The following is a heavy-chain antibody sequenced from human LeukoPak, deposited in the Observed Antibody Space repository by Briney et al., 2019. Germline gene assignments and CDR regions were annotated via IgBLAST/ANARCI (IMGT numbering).Heavy chain of an antibody. CDR2: MNPNSGNT. J-gene: IGHJ4*02. CDR3: ARGSKQLVNY. D-gene: IGHD6-6*01. Sequence: ASVKVSCKASGGTFSSYAISWVRQATGQGLEWMGWMNPNSGNTGYAQKFQGRVTITRSTSISTAYMELSSLRSEDTAVYYCARGSKQLVNYWGQGTLVTVSS. V-gene: IGHV1-8*03. CDR1: GGTFSSYA.